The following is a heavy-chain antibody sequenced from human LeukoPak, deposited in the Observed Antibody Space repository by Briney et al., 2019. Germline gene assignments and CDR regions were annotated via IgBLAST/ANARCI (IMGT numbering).Heavy chain of an antibody. D-gene: IGHD2-21*01. CDR3: ARFTHGGDFDY. CDR1: GFTFSSYS. CDR2: IYSGGST. J-gene: IGHJ4*02. V-gene: IGHV3-66*01. Sequence: PGGSLRLSCAASGFTFSSYSMNWVRQAPGKGLEWVSVIYSGGSTSYADSVKGRLTISRDNSKNTLYLQMNSLRAEDTAVYYCARFTHGGDFDYWGQGTLVTVSS.